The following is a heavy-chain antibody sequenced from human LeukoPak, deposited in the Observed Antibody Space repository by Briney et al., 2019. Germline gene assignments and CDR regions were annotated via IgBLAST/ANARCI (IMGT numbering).Heavy chain of an antibody. D-gene: IGHD6-13*01. J-gene: IGHJ6*03. CDR1: GFTLTDYY. CDR3: ARDRRIAAAGTARYYYYYYMDV. CDR2: ISSSGSTI. Sequence: PGGSLRLSCAASGFTLTDYYMSWIRQAPGKGLEWVSYISSSGSTIYYADSVKGRFTISRDNAKNSLYLQMNSLRAEDTAVYYCARDRRIAAAGTARYYYYYYMDVWGKGTTVTVSS. V-gene: IGHV3-11*04.